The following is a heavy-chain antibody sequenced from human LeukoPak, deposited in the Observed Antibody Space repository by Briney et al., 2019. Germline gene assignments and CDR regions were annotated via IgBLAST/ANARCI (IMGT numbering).Heavy chain of an antibody. CDR1: GYSISSGYY. J-gene: IGHJ4*02. D-gene: IGHD6-25*01. CDR2: IYHSGST. CDR3: ARGAATGNFDY. Sequence: SETLSLTCTVSGYSISSGYYWGWIRQPPGKGLEWIGSIYHSGSTYYNPSLKSRVTISVDTSKNQFPLKLSSVTAADTAVYYCARGAATGNFDYWGQGTLVTVSS. V-gene: IGHV4-38-2*02.